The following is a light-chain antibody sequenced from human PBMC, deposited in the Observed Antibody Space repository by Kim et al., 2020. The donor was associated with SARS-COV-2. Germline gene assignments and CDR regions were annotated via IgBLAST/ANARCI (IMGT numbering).Light chain of an antibody. CDR1: QSVSSIY. CDR3: QQYGSSPWT. V-gene: IGKV3-20*01. Sequence: PGQRATRSCRSSQSVSSIYLAWYQQKPGQAPRLVSYGASSRATGIPDRCSGSGSGTDFTLTISRLEPEDFAVYYCQQYGSSPWTFGQGTKVDIK. J-gene: IGKJ1*01. CDR2: GAS.